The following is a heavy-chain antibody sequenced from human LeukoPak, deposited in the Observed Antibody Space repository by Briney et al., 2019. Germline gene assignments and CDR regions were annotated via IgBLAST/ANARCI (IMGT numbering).Heavy chain of an antibody. Sequence: RVASVKVSCKASGYTFIGYYLHWVRQAPGQGPEWMGHINPNSGGADYAKKFQGRVSMTRDTSISTVYMELSRLRSDDTAVYYCARDSPIVGTFYAFDIWGQGTMVTVSP. D-gene: IGHD1-26*01. CDR3: ARDSPIVGTFYAFDI. CDR1: GYTFIGYY. CDR2: INPNSGGA. J-gene: IGHJ3*02. V-gene: IGHV1-2*06.